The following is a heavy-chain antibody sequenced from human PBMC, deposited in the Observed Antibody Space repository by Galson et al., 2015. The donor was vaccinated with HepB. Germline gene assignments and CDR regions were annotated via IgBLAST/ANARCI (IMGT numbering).Heavy chain of an antibody. J-gene: IGHJ4*02. D-gene: IGHD4-17*01. CDR2: ISSGSSTI. V-gene: IGHV3-48*01. CDR1: GFTFSSYS. Sequence: LRLSCAASGFTFSSYSMNWVRQAPGKGLEWVSYISSGSSTIYYADSVKGRFTISRDNAKNSLYLQMNSLRAEDTAVYYCARDLYGDYGFDYWGQGTLVTVSS. CDR3: ARDLYGDYGFDY.